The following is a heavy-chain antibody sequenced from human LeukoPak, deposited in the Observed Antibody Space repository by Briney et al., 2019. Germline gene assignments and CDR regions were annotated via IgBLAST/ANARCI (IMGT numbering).Heavy chain of an antibody. V-gene: IGHV3-48*01. D-gene: IGHD4-17*01. CDR2: ISSRSSTI. J-gene: IGHJ5*02. Sequence: PGGSLRLSCAASGFTFSSYSMNWVRQAPGKGLEWVSFISSRSSTIYYADSVKGRFTISRDNAKNSLYLQMNSLRAEDTAVYYCARIAGDYGDYWFDPWGQGTLVTVSS. CDR3: ARIAGDYGDYWFDP. CDR1: GFTFSSYS.